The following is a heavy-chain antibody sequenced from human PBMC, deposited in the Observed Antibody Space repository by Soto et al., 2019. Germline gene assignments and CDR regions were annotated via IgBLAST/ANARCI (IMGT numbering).Heavy chain of an antibody. CDR1: GASINGGGYY. D-gene: IGHD4-17*01. V-gene: IGHV4-31*03. Sequence: QVQLQESGPGLVKPSQTLSLTCTVSGASINGGGYYWSWIRQHPGKGLEWIGSIYYSGNTYYSPSLKIRVTISVDTSKNHFSLRLTSVTAADTAVYYCARDPSYGDYSYYGMDVWGQGTKVTVSS. J-gene: IGHJ6*02. CDR3: ARDPSYGDYSYYGMDV. CDR2: IYYSGNT.